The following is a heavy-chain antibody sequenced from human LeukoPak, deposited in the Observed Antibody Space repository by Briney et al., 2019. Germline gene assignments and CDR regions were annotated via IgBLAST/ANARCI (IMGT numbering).Heavy chain of an antibody. Sequence: PSETLSLTCAVSGYSISSGYYWGWTGQPPGKGREWSGSIYHSGSTYYNPSLKSRVTISVDTSKNQFALKLSSVTVADTAVYYCARVGDYYGSDYWGQGTLVTVSS. J-gene: IGHJ4*02. CDR3: ARVGDYYGSDY. D-gene: IGHD3-10*01. V-gene: IGHV4-38-2*01. CDR2: IYHSGST. CDR1: GYSISSGYY.